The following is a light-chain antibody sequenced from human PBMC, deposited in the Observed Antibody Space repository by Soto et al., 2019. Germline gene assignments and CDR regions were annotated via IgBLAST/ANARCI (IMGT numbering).Light chain of an antibody. V-gene: IGLV1-40*01. CDR2: GNS. CDR1: SSNIGAGYD. J-gene: IGLJ2*01. CDR3: QSYDSRLSGSV. Sequence: QAVVTQPPSVSGAPGQRVTISCTGSSSNIGAGYDVHWYQQLPGPAPKLLIYGNSNRPSGVPDRFSGSKSGTSASLAITGLQAEDEADYYCQSYDSRLSGSVFGGGTKLTVL.